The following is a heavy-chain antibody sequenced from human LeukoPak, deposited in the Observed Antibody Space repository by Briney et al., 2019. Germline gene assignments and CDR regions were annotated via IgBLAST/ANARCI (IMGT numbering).Heavy chain of an antibody. CDR3: ARVGPTDDYGDSHDAFDI. Sequence: SETLSLTCTVSGGSISSYYWTWIRQPAGKGLEWIGRIYTTGSTNYNPSLNSRVTMSVDTSKNQFSLKLSSVTAADTAVYYCARVGPTDDYGDSHDAFDIWGQGTLVAVSS. D-gene: IGHD4-17*01. J-gene: IGHJ3*02. CDR2: IYTTGST. V-gene: IGHV4-4*07. CDR1: GGSISSYY.